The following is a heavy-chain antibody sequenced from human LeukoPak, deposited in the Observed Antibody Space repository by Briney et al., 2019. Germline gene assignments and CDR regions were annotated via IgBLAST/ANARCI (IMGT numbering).Heavy chain of an antibody. Sequence: GGSLRLSCAASGFTFSSYSMNWVRQAPGKGLEWISSISSSSSYIYYADSVKGRFTISRDNAKNSLYLQMNSLRAEDTAVYYCARDYGDYTASFDYWGQGTLVTASS. D-gene: IGHD4-17*01. CDR3: ARDYGDYTASFDY. CDR2: ISSSSSYI. J-gene: IGHJ4*02. V-gene: IGHV3-21*01. CDR1: GFTFSSYS.